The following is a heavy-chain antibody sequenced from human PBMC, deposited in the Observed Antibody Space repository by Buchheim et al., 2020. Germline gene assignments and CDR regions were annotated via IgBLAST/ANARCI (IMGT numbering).Heavy chain of an antibody. CDR3: ARELGFKGSLDY. V-gene: IGHV3-30*04. D-gene: IGHD3-10*01. CDR1: GFTFSSYS. Sequence: QVQLVESGGGVVQPGRSLRLSGTASGFTFSSYSMHWVRQAPGKGLEWVAVISNSGNTIFYSDSVKGRFTISRDNPKNTLSLLMNSLTSDDAAVYFCARELGFKGSLDYWGQGT. CDR2: ISNSGNTI. J-gene: IGHJ4*02.